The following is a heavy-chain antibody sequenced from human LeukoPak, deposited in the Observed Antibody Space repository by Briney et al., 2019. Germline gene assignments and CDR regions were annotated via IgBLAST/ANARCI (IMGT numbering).Heavy chain of an antibody. Sequence: ASVKVSCKASGYTFTGYYMHWVRQAPGQGLEWMGWINPNSGGTNYAQKFQGRVTMTRDTSISTAYMELSRLRSDDTAVYYRARGLLAYCGGDCPGDAFDIWGQGTMVTVSS. V-gene: IGHV1-2*02. J-gene: IGHJ3*02. CDR1: GYTFTGYY. CDR2: INPNSGGT. D-gene: IGHD2-21*02. CDR3: ARGLLAYCGGDCPGDAFDI.